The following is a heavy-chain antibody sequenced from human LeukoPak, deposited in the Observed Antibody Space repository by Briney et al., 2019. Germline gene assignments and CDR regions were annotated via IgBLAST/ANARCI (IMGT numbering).Heavy chain of an antibody. D-gene: IGHD2-2*01. J-gene: IGHJ5*02. V-gene: IGHV4-59*01. CDR2: IYYGGNT. Sequence: SETLSLTCTVSGGSTTSYYWSWMRQPPGKGPEWIGYIYYGGNTDYNPSLKSRVTMSVDTSKNQFSLKLTSVTAADTAIYYCARIMGFCSSTTCYPRFDPWGQGTLVTVSS. CDR3: ARIMGFCSSTTCYPRFDP. CDR1: GGSTTSYY.